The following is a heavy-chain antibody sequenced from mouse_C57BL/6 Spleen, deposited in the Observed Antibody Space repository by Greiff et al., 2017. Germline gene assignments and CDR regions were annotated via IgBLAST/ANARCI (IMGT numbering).Heavy chain of an antibody. CDR3: ARGGRSPNAMDY. CDR1: GYAFSSYW. CDR2: IYPGDGDT. V-gene: IGHV1-80*01. Sequence: VQLQQSGAELVKPGASVKISCKASGYAFSSYWMNWVKQRPGKGLEWIGQIYPGDGDTNYNGKFKGKATLTADKSSSTAYMQLSSLTSEDSAVYFCARGGRSPNAMDYWGQGTSVTVSS. D-gene: IGHD1-1*01. J-gene: IGHJ4*01.